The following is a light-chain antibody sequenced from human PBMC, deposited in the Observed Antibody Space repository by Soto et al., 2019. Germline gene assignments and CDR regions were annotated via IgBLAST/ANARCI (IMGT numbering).Light chain of an antibody. Sequence: DVVMTQTPLSLSVTPGQPASISCESSQSLLHSDGKTHLYWYLQKSGQPPQLLMYEVSNRFSAGXGXSSGSGSGTDFTLKISRVEAEDVGVYYCMQSIELPPAFGQGTRLEIK. CDR2: EVS. CDR1: QSLLHSDGKTH. V-gene: IGKV2D-29*01. J-gene: IGKJ5*01. CDR3: MQSIELPPA.